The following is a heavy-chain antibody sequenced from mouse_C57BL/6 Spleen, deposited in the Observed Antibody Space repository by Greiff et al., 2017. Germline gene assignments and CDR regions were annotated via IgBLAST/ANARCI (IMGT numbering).Heavy chain of an antibody. Sequence: QVQLQQPGAELVKPGASVKLSCKASGYTFTSYWMQWVKQRPGQGLEWIGEIDPSDSYTNYNQQFKGKATLTVDTSSSTAYMQLSNLTSEDSAVYCFAPHYYGSTFAFACWGQGTLVTVAA. J-gene: IGHJ3*01. V-gene: IGHV1-50*01. CDR1: GYTFTSYW. CDR3: APHYYGSTFAFAC. CDR2: IDPSDSYT. D-gene: IGHD1-1*01.